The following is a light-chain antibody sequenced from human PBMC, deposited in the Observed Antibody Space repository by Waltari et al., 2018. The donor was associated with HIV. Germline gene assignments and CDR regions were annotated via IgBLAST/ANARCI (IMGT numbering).Light chain of an antibody. J-gene: IGLJ3*02. CDR3: QSYDSSLSGLWV. Sequence: QSVLTQPPSVSGAPGQRVTISCTGSSSNIGAGYDVHWYQQLPGTAPKLLIDGTSNRPSGVPDRFSGSKSGTSASLAITGLQAEDEADYYCQSYDSSLSGLWVFGGGTKLTVL. CDR2: GTS. CDR1: SSNIGAGYD. V-gene: IGLV1-40*01.